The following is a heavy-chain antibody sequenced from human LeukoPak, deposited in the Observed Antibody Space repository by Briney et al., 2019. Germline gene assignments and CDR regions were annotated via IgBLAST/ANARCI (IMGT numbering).Heavy chain of an antibody. D-gene: IGHD6-19*01. Sequence: SETLSLTCTVSGGSFSDYYWSFIRQPPGKGLEWIGYIYHNGNGDFNPTLKSRVTISVDTSKNQFSLRMSSVTAADTAVYFCAGQAYSSGWLDNWGPGTLVTVSS. CDR3: AGQAYSSGWLDN. CDR2: IYHNGNG. CDR1: GGSFSDYY. J-gene: IGHJ4*02. V-gene: IGHV4-59*01.